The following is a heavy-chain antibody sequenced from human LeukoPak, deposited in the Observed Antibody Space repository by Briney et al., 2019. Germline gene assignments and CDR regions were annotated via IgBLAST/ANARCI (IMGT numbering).Heavy chain of an antibody. Sequence: ASVQVSCKAYGYTFMSHGITWVRQAPGQGLEWMGWISGYSSNTHYAQTLQGRVTTTTDTSTNTAYMELRSLISDDTAVYYCARATGTWGHDGFDIWGQGTMVTVS. CDR2: ISGYSSNT. CDR3: ARATGTWGHDGFDI. CDR1: GYTFMSHG. D-gene: IGHD3-16*01. J-gene: IGHJ3*02. V-gene: IGHV1-18*01.